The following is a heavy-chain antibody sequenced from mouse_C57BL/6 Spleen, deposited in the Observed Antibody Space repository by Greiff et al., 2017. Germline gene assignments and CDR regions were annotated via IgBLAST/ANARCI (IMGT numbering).Heavy chain of an antibody. CDR3: ARDYGSSYGFDY. CDR2: IYPGDGDT. Sequence: LEESGAELVKPGASVKISCKASGYAFSSYWMNWVKQRPGKGLEWIGQIYPGDGDTNYNGKFKGKATLTADKSSSTAYMQLSSLTSEDSAVYFCARDYGSSYGFDYWGQGTTLTVSS. D-gene: IGHD1-1*01. CDR1: GYAFSSYW. V-gene: IGHV1-80*01. J-gene: IGHJ2*01.